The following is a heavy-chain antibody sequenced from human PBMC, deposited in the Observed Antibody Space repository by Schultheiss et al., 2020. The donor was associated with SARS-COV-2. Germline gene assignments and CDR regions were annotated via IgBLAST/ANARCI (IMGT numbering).Heavy chain of an antibody. D-gene: IGHD3-22*01. V-gene: IGHV1-18*01. CDR1: GYTFTSYG. J-gene: IGHJ4*02. CDR3: ARDAPWYYYDSSGYYYGN. CDR2: ISAYNGNT. Sequence: ASVKVSCKASGYTFTSYGISWVRQAPGQGLEWMGWISAYNGNTNYAQKLQGRVTMTTDTSTSTAYMGLRSLRSDDTTVYYCARDAPWYYYDSSGYYYGNWGQGTLITVSS.